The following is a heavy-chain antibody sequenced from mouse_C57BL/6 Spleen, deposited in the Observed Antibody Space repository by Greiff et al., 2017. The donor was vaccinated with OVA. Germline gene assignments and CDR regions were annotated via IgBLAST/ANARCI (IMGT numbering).Heavy chain of an antibody. CDR3: ARNYGSSLYFDV. V-gene: IGHV1-4*01. CDR1: GYTFTSYT. Sequence: QVQLKESGAELARPGASVKMSCKASGYTFTSYTMHWVKQRPGQGLEWIGYINPSSGYTKYNQKFKDKATLTADKSSSTAYMQLSSLTSEDSAVYYCARNYGSSLYFDVWGTGTTVTVSS. CDR2: INPSSGYT. D-gene: IGHD1-1*01. J-gene: IGHJ1*03.